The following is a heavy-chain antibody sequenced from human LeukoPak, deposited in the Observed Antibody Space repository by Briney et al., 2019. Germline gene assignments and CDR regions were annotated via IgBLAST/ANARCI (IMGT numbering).Heavy chain of an antibody. CDR3: ARTMTTVTTYAFDI. Sequence: ASVKVSCKTSGYTFTGYYMHWVRQAPGQGLEWMGRINPNSGGTNYAQKFQGRVTMTRDTSISTAYMELSRLRSDDTAVYYCARTMTTVTTYAFDIWGQGTMVTVS. D-gene: IGHD4-17*01. V-gene: IGHV1-2*06. CDR2: INPNSGGT. CDR1: GYTFTGYY. J-gene: IGHJ3*02.